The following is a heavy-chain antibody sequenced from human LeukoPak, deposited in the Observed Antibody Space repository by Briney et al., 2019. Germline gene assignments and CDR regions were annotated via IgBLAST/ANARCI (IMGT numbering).Heavy chain of an antibody. Sequence: SETLSLTCTVSGGSISSYYWSWIRQPAGKGLEWIGRIYTSGSTNYNPSLKSRVTISVDTSKNQFSLKLSSVTAADTAVYYCARGRAGTPNYYYYYYMDVWGKGTTVTVSS. CDR3: ARGRAGTPNYYYYYYMDV. J-gene: IGHJ6*03. V-gene: IGHV4-4*07. CDR2: IYTSGST. CDR1: GGSISSYY.